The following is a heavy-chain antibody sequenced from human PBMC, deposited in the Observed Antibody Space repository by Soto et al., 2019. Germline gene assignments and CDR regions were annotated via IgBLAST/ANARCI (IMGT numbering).Heavy chain of an antibody. CDR1: GGSISSGGYY. Sequence: QVQLQESGPGLVKPSQTLSLTCTVSGGSISSGGYYWSWISQHPGKGLEWIGYIYNSGSTYYNPSHKSRVTISADTSKNLFSLKLSPVTAASTVVYYCARDPVPWGQGTRIPV. CDR3: ARDPVP. CDR2: IYNSGST. J-gene: IGHJ5*02. V-gene: IGHV4-31*03.